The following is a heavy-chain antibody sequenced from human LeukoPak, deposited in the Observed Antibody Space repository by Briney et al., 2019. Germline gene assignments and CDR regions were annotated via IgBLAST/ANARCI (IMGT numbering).Heavy chain of an antibody. V-gene: IGHV3-7*01. Sequence: GGSLRLSCAASGFTFSSYWMSWVRLAPGKGLEWVANIKQDGSEKYYVDSVRGRFSISRDNSKNSLYLQMNSLRADDTAVYYCARVREYGDLIYYYYYYMDVWGKGTTVTVSS. D-gene: IGHD4-17*01. CDR1: GFTFSSYW. CDR2: IKQDGSEK. CDR3: ARVREYGDLIYYYYYYMDV. J-gene: IGHJ6*03.